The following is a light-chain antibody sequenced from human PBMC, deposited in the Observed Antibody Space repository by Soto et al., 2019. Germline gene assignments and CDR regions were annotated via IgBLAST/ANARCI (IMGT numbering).Light chain of an antibody. J-gene: IGKJ1*01. CDR2: DAS. CDR3: QQRSNWPRT. CDR1: QSVSSY. Sequence: EVVLTQSQATLSLSPGERATLSCRASQSVSSYLAWYQQKPGQAPRLLIYDASNRATGIPARFSGSGSGTDFTLTISSLEPEDFAVYYCQQRSNWPRTFGQGTNVDIK. V-gene: IGKV3-11*01.